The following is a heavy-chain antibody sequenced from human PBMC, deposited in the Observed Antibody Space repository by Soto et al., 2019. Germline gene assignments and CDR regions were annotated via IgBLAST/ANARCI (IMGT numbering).Heavy chain of an antibody. CDR2: IKSKTDGGTP. J-gene: IGHJ4*01. V-gene: IGHV3-15*07. Sequence: GGSLRLSCAASGFTFNNAWINWVRQAPGKGLEWVGRIKSKTDGGTPDYAAPVKGRFAISRDDSKNMVYLQMNGLKTEDTGIYYCTTDSYSSIIVVRFDYWGHGTLVTVSS. CDR1: GFTFNNAW. CDR3: TTDSYSSIIVVRFDY. D-gene: IGHD3-22*01.